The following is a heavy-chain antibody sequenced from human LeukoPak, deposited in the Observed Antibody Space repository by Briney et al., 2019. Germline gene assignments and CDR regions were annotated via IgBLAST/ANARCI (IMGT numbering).Heavy chain of an antibody. J-gene: IGHJ3*02. CDR1: GFTFSNYW. V-gene: IGHV3-74*01. D-gene: IGHD4-17*01. Sequence: GGSLRLSCAASGFTFSNYWMHWVRQAPGKGLVWVSRINSDGSSTTYADSVKGRFTISRDNAKNTLYLRMNSLRAEDTAVYYCTTVTADDAFDIWGQGTMVTVSS. CDR2: INSDGSST. CDR3: TTVTADDAFDI.